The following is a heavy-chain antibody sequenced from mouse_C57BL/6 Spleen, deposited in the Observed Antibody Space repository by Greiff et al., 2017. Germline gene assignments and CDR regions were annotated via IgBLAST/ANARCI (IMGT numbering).Heavy chain of an antibody. J-gene: IGHJ2*01. CDR1: GFTFTDYY. CDR2: IRNKANGYTT. Sequence: EVKLVESGGGLVQPGGSLSLSCAASGFTFTDYYMSWVRQPPGKALGWLGFIRNKANGYTTEYSASVKGRFTISRDNSQSILYLQMNALRAEDSATYYCARLGYSNFFFDYWGQGTTLTVSS. V-gene: IGHV7-3*01. D-gene: IGHD2-5*01. CDR3: ARLGYSNFFFDY.